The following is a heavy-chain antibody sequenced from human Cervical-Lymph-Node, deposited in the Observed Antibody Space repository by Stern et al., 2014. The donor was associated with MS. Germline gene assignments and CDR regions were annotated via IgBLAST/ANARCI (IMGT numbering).Heavy chain of an antibody. CDR2: LYYSDIS. J-gene: IGHJ6*02. D-gene: IGHD2/OR15-2a*01. Sequence: QLQLQESGPGLVKPSQTLSLTCTVSGASISSDDYYWSWIRQSPGKGLERIGYLYYSDISYYSRSRKSRGTISVDTSRNHFTLTLTSVTAADTAVYYCARNSLEFTSYYYYGMDVWGQGTTVIVSS. V-gene: IGHV4-30-4*01. CDR1: GASISSDDYY. CDR3: ARNSLEFTSYYYYGMDV.